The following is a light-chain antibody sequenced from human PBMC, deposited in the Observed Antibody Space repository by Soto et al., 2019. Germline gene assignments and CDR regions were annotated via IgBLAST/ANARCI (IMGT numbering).Light chain of an antibody. V-gene: IGLV2-14*01. CDR2: AVS. CDR3: CSYTSLSTVV. J-gene: IGLJ2*01. CDR1: SSDVGGYNH. Sequence: QSVLTQPASVSGSPGQSITISCTGTSSDVGGYNHVSWYQHSPGKAPKLILFAVSDRPSGVSHRFSGSKSGNTASLTISDLQAEDEANYYCCSYTSLSTVVFGGGTKLTVL.